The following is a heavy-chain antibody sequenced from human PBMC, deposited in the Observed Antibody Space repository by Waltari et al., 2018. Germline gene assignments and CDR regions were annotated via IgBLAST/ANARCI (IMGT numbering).Heavy chain of an antibody. D-gene: IGHD3-10*01. CDR2: IYTSGST. Sequence: QVQLQESGPGLVKPSQTLSLTCTVSGGSISSGSYYWSWIRQPAGKGLEWIGYIYTSGSTNYNPSLKSRVTISVDTSKNQFSLKLSSVTAADTAVYYCATGRYGSGGTDYWGQGTLVTVSS. J-gene: IGHJ4*02. CDR1: GGSISSGSYY. V-gene: IGHV4-61*09. CDR3: ATGRYGSGGTDY.